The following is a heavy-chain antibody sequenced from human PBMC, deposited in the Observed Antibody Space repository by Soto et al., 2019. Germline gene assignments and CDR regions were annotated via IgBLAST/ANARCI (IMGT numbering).Heavy chain of an antibody. CDR3: PKERSAGNLDV. J-gene: IGHJ6*02. D-gene: IGHD6-13*01. CDR2: ISATGGST. V-gene: IGHV3-23*01. CDR1: GFKFNNYA. Sequence: PGGSLRLPCADSGFKFNNYAMNWVRQVQGKGLEWVATISATGGSTYSADSVQGRLTISRDNSKNTLSLQMNDLRVENMSVYYLPKERSAGNLDVSG.